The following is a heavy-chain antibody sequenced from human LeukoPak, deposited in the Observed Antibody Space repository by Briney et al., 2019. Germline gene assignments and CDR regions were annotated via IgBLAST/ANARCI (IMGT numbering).Heavy chain of an antibody. D-gene: IGHD5-18*01. CDR2: ISAYNGNT. CDR1: GYTFNSYG. J-gene: IGHJ6*03. V-gene: IGHV1-18*01. CDR3: ARGTEDTAMVTNYYYYMDV. Sequence: GASVKVSCKASGYTFNSYGISWVRQAPGQGLEWMGWISAYNGNTNYAQKLQGRVTMTTDTSTSTAYMELRSLRSDDTAVYYCARGTEDTAMVTNYYYYMDVWGKGTTVTVSS.